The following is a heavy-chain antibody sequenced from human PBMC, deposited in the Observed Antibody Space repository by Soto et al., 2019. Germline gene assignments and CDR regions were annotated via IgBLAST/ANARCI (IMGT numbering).Heavy chain of an antibody. CDR3: ARGLRFSEWLSWFDP. V-gene: IGHV3-21*01. D-gene: IGHD3-3*01. CDR2: ISSSSSYI. CDR1: GFTFSSYS. Sequence: GGSLRLSCAASGFTFSSYSMNWVRQAPGKGLEWFSSISSSSSYIYYADSVKGRFTISRDNAKNSLYLQMNSLRAEDTAVYYCARGLRFSEWLSWFDPWGQGTLVTVSS. J-gene: IGHJ5*02.